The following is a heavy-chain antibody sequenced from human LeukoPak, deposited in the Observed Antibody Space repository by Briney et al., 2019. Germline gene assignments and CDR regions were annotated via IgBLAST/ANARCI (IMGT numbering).Heavy chain of an antibody. V-gene: IGHV3-33*01. CDR1: GFTFSSYG. D-gene: IGHD3-9*01. J-gene: IGHJ6*02. CDR3: ARFKLLRYFDWFVSPHGMDV. CDR2: IWYDGSNK. Sequence: SGRSLRLSCAASGFTFSSYGMHWVRQAPGKGLEWVAVIWYDGSNKYYADSVKGRFTISRDNSKNTLYLQMNSLRAEDTAVYYCARFKLLRYFDWFVSPHGMDVWGQGTTVTVSS.